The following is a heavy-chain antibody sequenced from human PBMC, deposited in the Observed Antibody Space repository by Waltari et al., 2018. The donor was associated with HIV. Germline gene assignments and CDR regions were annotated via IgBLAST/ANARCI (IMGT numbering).Heavy chain of an antibody. V-gene: IGHV1-69*06. Sequence: KKPGSSVKVSCKASGGTFSSYAISWVRQAPGQGLEWMGGIIPIFGTANYAQKFQGRVTITADKSTSTAYMELSSLRSEDTAVYYCARDLRMGTGDTTETSPAPRRDGMDVWGQGTTVTVSS. D-gene: IGHD4-17*01. CDR2: IIPIFGTA. CDR1: GGTFSSYA. CDR3: ARDLRMGTGDTTETSPAPRRDGMDV. J-gene: IGHJ6*02.